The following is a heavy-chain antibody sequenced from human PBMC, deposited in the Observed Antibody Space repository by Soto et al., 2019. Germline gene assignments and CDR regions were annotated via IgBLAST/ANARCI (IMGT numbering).Heavy chain of an antibody. CDR2: IIPIFGTA. Sequence: QVQLVQSGAEVKKPGSSVKVSCKASGGTFSSYAISWVRQAPGQGLEWMGGIIPIFGTANYAQKFQGRVTITADESTSTAYMELSSLRSEDTAVYYCARAGGSGWYRQFDYWGQGTLVTVSS. D-gene: IGHD6-19*01. CDR1: GGTFSSYA. CDR3: ARAGGSGWYRQFDY. J-gene: IGHJ4*02. V-gene: IGHV1-69*01.